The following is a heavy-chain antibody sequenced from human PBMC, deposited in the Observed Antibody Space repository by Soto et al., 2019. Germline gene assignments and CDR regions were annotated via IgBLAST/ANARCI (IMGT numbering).Heavy chain of an antibody. CDR1: GGSVSSGNYY. Sequence: SETLSLTCTVSGGSVSSGNYYWSWIRQPPGKGLEWIGHIYYSGSTNYNPSLKSRVTISVDASKSQFSLKLSSVTAADTAIYYCARGPVVTPFVDYWGQGALVTVSS. D-gene: IGHD2-21*02. CDR2: IYYSGST. J-gene: IGHJ4*02. V-gene: IGHV4-61*01. CDR3: ARGPVVTPFVDY.